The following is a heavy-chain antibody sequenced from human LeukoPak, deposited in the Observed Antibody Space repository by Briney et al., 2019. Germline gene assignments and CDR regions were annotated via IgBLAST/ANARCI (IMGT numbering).Heavy chain of an antibody. J-gene: IGHJ4*02. CDR3: ARERTTIVSGTTIGAY. V-gene: IGHV3-48*03. Sequence: GGSLRLSCAASGFTLSSHAIHWVRQAPGKGLEWISYITGSGDTIYYADSVKGRFTISRDNAKNSLFLQMNSLTADDTAVYYCARERTTIVSGTTIGAYWGQGTLVTVSS. CDR2: ITGSGDTI. CDR1: GFTLSSHA. D-gene: IGHD2/OR15-2a*01.